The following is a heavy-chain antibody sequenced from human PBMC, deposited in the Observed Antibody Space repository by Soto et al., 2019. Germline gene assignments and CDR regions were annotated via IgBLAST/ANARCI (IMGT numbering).Heavy chain of an antibody. V-gene: IGHV4-4*02. CDR2: IYHSGTT. J-gene: IGHJ4*02. CDR1: GASISTTAW. CDR3: AIPGAGDFDY. Sequence: QVQLQESGPGLVEPSGTLSLTCAVSGASISTTAWWSWVHQPPGKGLEWIGEIYHSGTTNCDPSLKSRVTISLDKSKSQFSLTLTSVTAADTAVYYCAIPGAGDFDYWGRGTLVTVSS. D-gene: IGHD6-13*01.